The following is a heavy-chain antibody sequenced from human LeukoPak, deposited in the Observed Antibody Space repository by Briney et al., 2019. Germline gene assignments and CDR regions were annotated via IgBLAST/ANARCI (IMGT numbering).Heavy chain of an antibody. V-gene: IGHV4-39*01. J-gene: IGHJ5*02. CDR2: VYYCGST. CDR3: ARQGRITICGVVVRFDP. D-gene: IGHD3-3*01. Sequence: PSEALPLTCTVSGGSIRHSIYYWRWTRQPPGKGLEWFGNVYYCGSTYYNPSLKSRVNISLDTSNNQFSLKLSSVTAADTAVYYCARQGRITICGVVVRFDPWGQGTLVTVSS. CDR1: GGSIRHSIYY.